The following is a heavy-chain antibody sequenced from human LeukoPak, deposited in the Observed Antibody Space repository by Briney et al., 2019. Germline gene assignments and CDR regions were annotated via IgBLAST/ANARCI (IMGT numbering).Heavy chain of an antibody. CDR2: ISSSGSTI. V-gene: IGHV3-48*03. CDR1: GFTFSSYE. Sequence: GGSLRLSCAASGFTFSSYEMNWVRQAPGKGLEWVSYISSSGSTIYYADSVKGRFTISRDNAKNSLYLQMNSLRAEDTAVYYCARAGIAAAGTRNWFGPWGQGTLVTVSS. D-gene: IGHD6-13*01. J-gene: IGHJ5*02. CDR3: ARAGIAAAGTRNWFGP.